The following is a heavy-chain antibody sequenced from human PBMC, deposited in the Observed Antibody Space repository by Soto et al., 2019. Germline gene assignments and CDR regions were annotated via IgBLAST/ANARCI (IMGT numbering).Heavy chain of an antibody. V-gene: IGHV4-39*01. CDR1: GGSISSSSYY. J-gene: IGHJ3*02. CDR2: IYYSGST. D-gene: IGHD1-26*01. CDR3: ARHGAIGATTGYDAFDI. Sequence: PSETLSLTCTVSGGSISSSSYYWGWIRQPPGKGLEWIGGIYYSGSTYYNPSLKSRVTISVDTSKNQFSLKLSSVTAADTAVYYCARHGAIGATTGYDAFDIWGQGTMVTVSS.